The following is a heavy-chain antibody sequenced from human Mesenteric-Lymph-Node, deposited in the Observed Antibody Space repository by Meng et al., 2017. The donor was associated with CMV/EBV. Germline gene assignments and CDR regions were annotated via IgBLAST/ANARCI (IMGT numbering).Heavy chain of an antibody. D-gene: IGHD1-26*01. Sequence: SVKVSCKASGGTFSSYAINWVRQAPGQGLEWMGRIIPILGIANYAQKFQGRVTMTSDTSTSTIYMELNSLRSEDTAVYYCAREYRGSFNFDYWGLGSLVTVSS. CDR1: GGTFSSYA. CDR2: IIPILGIA. CDR3: AREYRGSFNFDY. J-gene: IGHJ4*02. V-gene: IGHV1-69*04.